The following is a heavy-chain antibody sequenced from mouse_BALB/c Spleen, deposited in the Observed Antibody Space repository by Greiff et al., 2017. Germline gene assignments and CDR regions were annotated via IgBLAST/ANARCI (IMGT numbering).Heavy chain of an antibody. V-gene: IGHV1-77*01. Sequence: QVQLQQSGPELVKPGASVKMSCKASGYTFTDYVISWVKQRTGQGLEWIGEIYPGSGSTYYNEKFKGKATLTADKSSNTAYMQLSSLTSEDSAVYFCAREESTMITGVFPYWGQGTLVTVSA. CDR2: IYPGSGST. J-gene: IGHJ3*01. D-gene: IGHD2-4*01. CDR1: GYTFTDYV. CDR3: AREESTMITGVFPY.